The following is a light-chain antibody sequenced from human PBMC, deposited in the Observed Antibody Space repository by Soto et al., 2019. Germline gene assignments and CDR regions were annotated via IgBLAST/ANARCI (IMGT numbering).Light chain of an antibody. CDR1: SSDVGGYNY. Sequence: QSVLTQPPSASGSPGQSVTISCTGTSSDVGGYNYVSWYQQHPGKAPKLMIYEVSKRPSGVPGRFSGSKSGNTASLTVSGLQAEDEADYYCSSFGGSNNFVVFGGGTKLTVL. CDR2: EVS. CDR3: SSFGGSNNFVV. J-gene: IGLJ2*01. V-gene: IGLV2-8*01.